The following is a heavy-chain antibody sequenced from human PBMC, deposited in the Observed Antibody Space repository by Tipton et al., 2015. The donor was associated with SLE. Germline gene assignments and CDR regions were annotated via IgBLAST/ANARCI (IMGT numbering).Heavy chain of an antibody. CDR2: LYYSGST. Sequence: TLSLTCTVSGGSISSYYWGWTRQPPGKGLEWIGYLYYSGSTNYNPSLKSRVTISVDTSKNQFSLKLSSVTGADTTVYYCASAEGSWDACDIWGQGTMVTVSS. CDR1: GGSISSYY. CDR3: ASAEGSWDACDI. D-gene: IGHD2-15*01. J-gene: IGHJ3*02. V-gene: IGHV4-59*01.